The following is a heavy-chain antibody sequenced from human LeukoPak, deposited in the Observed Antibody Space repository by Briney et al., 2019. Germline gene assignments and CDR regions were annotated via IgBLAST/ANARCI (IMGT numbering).Heavy chain of an antibody. CDR3: ARLMLAAYDSSGLNVDY. CDR2: INPNSGGT. CDR1: GYTFTGYY. D-gene: IGHD3-22*01. Sequence: GASVKVSCKASGYTFTGYYMHWVRQAPGQGLEWMGWINPNSGGTNYAQKFQGRVTMTRDTSISTAYMELSRLRSDDTAVYYCARLMLAAYDSSGLNVDYWGQGTLVTVSS. V-gene: IGHV1-2*02. J-gene: IGHJ4*02.